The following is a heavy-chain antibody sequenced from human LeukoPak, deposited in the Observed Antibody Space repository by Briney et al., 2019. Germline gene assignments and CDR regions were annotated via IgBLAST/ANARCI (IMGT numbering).Heavy chain of an antibody. Sequence: ASVKVSCKASGYTFTSYDINWVRQATGQGLEWMGWMNPNSGNTGYAQKFQGRVTMTRNTSISTAYMELSSLRSEDTAVYYRATRPRYSKKHWYFDLWGRGTLVTVSS. CDR3: ATRPRYSKKHWYFDL. D-gene: IGHD5-18*01. V-gene: IGHV1-8*01. CDR1: GYTFTSYD. J-gene: IGHJ2*01. CDR2: MNPNSGNT.